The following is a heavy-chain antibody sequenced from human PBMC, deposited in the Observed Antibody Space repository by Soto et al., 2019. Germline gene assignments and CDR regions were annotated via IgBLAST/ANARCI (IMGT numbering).Heavy chain of an antibody. J-gene: IGHJ5*02. V-gene: IGHV3-74*01. CDR2: INSDGSST. D-gene: IGHD3-16*01. Sequence: GSLRLSCAASGFTFSSYWMHWVRQAPGKGLVWVSRINSDGSSTSYADSVKGRFTISRDNAKNTLYLQMNSLRAEDTAVYYCARAVYVWGSYAWFDPWGQGTLVTVSS. CDR1: GFTFSSYW. CDR3: ARAVYVWGSYAWFDP.